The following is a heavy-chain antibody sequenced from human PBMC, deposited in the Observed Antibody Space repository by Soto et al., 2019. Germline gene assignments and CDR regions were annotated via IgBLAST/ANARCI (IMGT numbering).Heavy chain of an antibody. Sequence: GGSLRLSCAASGFTFRSYNMNWVRQAPGKGLEWVSYISSSSYISYADSVKGRFTISRDNAKNSLYLQMNSLRAEDTAVYYCARDCSGGSCYSGGRPIDYWGQGTLVTVSS. J-gene: IGHJ4*02. CDR1: GFTFRSYN. D-gene: IGHD2-15*01. V-gene: IGHV3-21*01. CDR3: ARDCSGGSCYSGGRPIDY. CDR2: ISSSSYI.